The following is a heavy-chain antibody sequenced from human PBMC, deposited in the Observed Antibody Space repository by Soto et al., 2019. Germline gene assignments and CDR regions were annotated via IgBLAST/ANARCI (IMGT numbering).Heavy chain of an antibody. D-gene: IGHD4-17*01. J-gene: IGHJ5*02. CDR3: ASTATVTSNWFDP. CDR2: IYYSGST. V-gene: IGHV4-31*03. CDR1: GGSISSGGYY. Sequence: TLSLTCTVSGGSISSGGYYSSWIRQHPGKGLEWIGYIYYSGSTYYNPSLKSRVTISVDTSKNQFSLKLSSVTAADTAVYYCASTATVTSNWFDPWGQGTLVTVSS.